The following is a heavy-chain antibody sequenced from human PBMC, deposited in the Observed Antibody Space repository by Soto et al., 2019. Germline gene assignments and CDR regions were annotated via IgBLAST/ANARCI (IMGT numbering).Heavy chain of an antibody. Sequence: QVQLQQWGAGLLKPSETLSLTCAVYGGSFSGYYWSWIRQPPGKGLEWIGAINHSGSTNYNPSIKSRVTISVDTSKNQFSLKLSSVTAADTAVYYCASSIVATILGYWGQGTLVTVSS. J-gene: IGHJ4*02. CDR3: ASSIVATILGY. CDR1: GGSFSGYY. CDR2: INHSGST. D-gene: IGHD5-12*01. V-gene: IGHV4-34*01.